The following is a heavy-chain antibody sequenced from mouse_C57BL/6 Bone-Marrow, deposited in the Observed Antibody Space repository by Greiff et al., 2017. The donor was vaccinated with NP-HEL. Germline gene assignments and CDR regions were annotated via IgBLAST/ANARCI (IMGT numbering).Heavy chain of an antibody. V-gene: IGHV1-76*01. D-gene: IGHD1-1*01. Sequence: QVQLKESGAELVRPGASVKLSCKASGYTFTDYYINWVKQRPGQGLEWIARIYPGSGNTYYNEKFKGKATLTAEKSSSTAYMQLSSLTSEDSAVYFCARGGDYYGSSYDYWGQGTTLTVSS. CDR1: GYTFTDYY. J-gene: IGHJ2*01. CDR2: IYPGSGNT. CDR3: ARGGDYYGSSYDY.